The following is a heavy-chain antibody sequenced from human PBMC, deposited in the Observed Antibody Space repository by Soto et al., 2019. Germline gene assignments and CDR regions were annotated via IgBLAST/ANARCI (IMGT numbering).Heavy chain of an antibody. CDR3: AREYSSGWFFDY. V-gene: IGHV4-59*01. CDR2: IYYSGST. Sequence: QVQLQESGPGLVKPSETLSLTCTVSGGSISSYYWSWVRQPPGKGLEWIGYIYYSGSTKYKPSLKSRVTISVDTSKNQFSLKLSSVTAAATAVYYCAREYSSGWFFDYWGQGTLVTVSS. D-gene: IGHD6-19*01. CDR1: GGSISSYY. J-gene: IGHJ4*02.